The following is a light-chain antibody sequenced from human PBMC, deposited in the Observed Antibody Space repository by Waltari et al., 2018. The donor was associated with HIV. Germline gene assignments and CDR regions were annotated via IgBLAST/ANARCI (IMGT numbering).Light chain of an antibody. CDR3: QVWDSSSDHFV. J-gene: IGLJ1*01. CDR1: NIERKN. V-gene: IGLV3-21*02. CDR2: DDS. Sequence: SYVLTQPPSVSVAPGQTATISCGGNNIERKNVHWYQQQAGQAPVLVVYDDSDRPSGLPERFSCSNSGNTATLTIGRVEAGDEADYYCQVWDSSSDHFVFGTGTKVTVL.